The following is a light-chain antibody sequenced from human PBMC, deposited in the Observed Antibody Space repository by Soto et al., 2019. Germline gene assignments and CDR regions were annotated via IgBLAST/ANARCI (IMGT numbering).Light chain of an antibody. J-gene: IGKJ4*01. V-gene: IGKV4-1*01. CDR1: QSVLYSANNKDH. Sequence: DIVMTQSPDFLAVSLGERATINCKSSQSVLYSANNKDHLAWYQQRPRQPPKLLISWASTRESGVPDRFSGSGSGTDFTLTISSLQAEDVAVYYCQQYDNWPLTFGGGTKVDIK. CDR3: QQYDNWPLT. CDR2: WAS.